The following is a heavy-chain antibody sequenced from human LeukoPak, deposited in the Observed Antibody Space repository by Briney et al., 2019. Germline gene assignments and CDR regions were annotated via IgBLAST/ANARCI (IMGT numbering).Heavy chain of an antibody. J-gene: IGHJ4*02. V-gene: IGHV4-34*01. D-gene: IGHD3-16*02. CDR3: ARHVYDYVWGSYRWSFDY. CDR1: GGSFSGYY. CDR2: INHSGST. Sequence: PSETLSLTCAVYGGSFSGYYWSWIRQPPGKGLEWIGEINHSGSTNYNPSLKSRVTISVDTSKNQFSLKLSSVTAADTAVYYCARHVYDYVWGSYRWSFDYWGQGTLVTVSS.